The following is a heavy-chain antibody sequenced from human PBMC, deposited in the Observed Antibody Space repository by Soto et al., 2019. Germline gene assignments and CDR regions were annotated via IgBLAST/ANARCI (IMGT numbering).Heavy chain of an antibody. D-gene: IGHD3-22*01. Sequence: PGESLKISCKGPGYSFTSYWIGWVRQMPGKGLEWMGIIYPGDSDTRYSPSFQGQVTISADKSISTAYLQWSSLKASDTAMYYCARQLYYDSSGYYFGDAFDIWGQGTMVTVSS. CDR3: ARQLYYDSSGYYFGDAFDI. CDR2: IYPGDSDT. J-gene: IGHJ3*02. CDR1: GYSFTSYW. V-gene: IGHV5-51*01.